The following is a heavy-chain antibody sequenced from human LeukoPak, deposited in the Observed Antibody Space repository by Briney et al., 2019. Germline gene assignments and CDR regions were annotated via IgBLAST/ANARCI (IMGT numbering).Heavy chain of an antibody. CDR2: INPYNAYT. V-gene: IGHV1-2*02. CDR3: ARVQRLDY. J-gene: IGHJ4*02. Sequence: ASGKVSCKASGYTFTGYYIHWVRQAPGQGLEWMGWINPYNAYTHYAQKFQGRVTMTRDTSISTVYIELSSLTFDDTAVYYCARVQRLDYWGQGTLVTVSS. D-gene: IGHD6-25*01. CDR1: GYTFTGYY.